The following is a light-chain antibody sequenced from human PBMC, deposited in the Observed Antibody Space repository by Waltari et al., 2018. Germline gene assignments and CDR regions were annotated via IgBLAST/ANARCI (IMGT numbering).Light chain of an antibody. Sequence: EIVMTQSPATLSVSPGQRATLSCRASQSVSRALAWYQQKPGQAPRLLIFGASNRATGIPDRFSGSGSETDFSLTISRLEPEDFAVYYCQHYVRLPATFGRGTKVEIK. CDR1: QSVSRA. J-gene: IGKJ1*01. CDR2: GAS. CDR3: QHYVRLPAT. V-gene: IGKV3D-15*01.